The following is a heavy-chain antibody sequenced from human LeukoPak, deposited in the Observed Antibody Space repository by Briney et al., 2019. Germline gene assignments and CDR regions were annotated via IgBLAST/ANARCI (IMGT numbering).Heavy chain of an antibody. CDR1: GFASSSYE. CDR3: ARDWEDIVVVPAPYYFDY. V-gene: IGHV3-48*03. CDR2: ISSSGSAI. Sequence: GGSLRLSCAASGFASSSYEMSWGRQAPGEGVERGSCISSSGSAIYSADSVKGRFTISRDNAKNSLYLQMNSLRAEDTAVYYCARDWEDIVVVPAPYYFDYWGQGTLVTVSS. J-gene: IGHJ4*02. D-gene: IGHD2-2*01.